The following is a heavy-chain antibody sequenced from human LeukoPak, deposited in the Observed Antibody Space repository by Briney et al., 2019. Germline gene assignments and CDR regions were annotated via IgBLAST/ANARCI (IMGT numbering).Heavy chain of an antibody. CDR1: GYTFTDYY. CDR2: MNPNSGGT. J-gene: IGHJ4*02. Sequence: GASVKVSCKASGYTFTDYYMHWMRQAPGQGPEWMGWMNPNSGGTNYAQKFQGRVTMTRDTSITTAYMELSSLRSDDTAVYYCARRRVAADKGFDYWGQGTLVTVSS. CDR3: ARRRVAADKGFDY. D-gene: IGHD6-19*01. V-gene: IGHV1-2*02.